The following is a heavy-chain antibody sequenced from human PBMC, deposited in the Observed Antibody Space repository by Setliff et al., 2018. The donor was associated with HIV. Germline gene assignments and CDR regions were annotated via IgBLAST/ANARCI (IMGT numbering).Heavy chain of an antibody. CDR2: IFSSGIT. Sequence: PSETLSLTCSVSGDSISSGAYYWSWIRQHPVKGLEWIGCIFSSGITYYSPSLHSRVTISLDTSKNQFSLNLTSITAADTAVYYCTRDTGGGGFPMDVWGKGTTVTVSS. CDR1: GDSISSGAYY. V-gene: IGHV4-31*03. CDR3: TRDTGGGGFPMDV. J-gene: IGHJ6*03. D-gene: IGHD2-15*01.